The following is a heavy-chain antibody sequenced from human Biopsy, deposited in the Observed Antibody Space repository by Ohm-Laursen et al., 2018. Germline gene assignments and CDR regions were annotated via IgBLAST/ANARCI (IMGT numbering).Heavy chain of an antibody. J-gene: IGHJ4*02. CDR3: ASLNYYDSSAPIDTIYFFEY. CDR2: FDPEDDRR. CDR1: GSRLTEVS. V-gene: IGHV1-24*01. Sequence: ASVNVSCKVSGSRLTEVSMHWVRQAPGKGLEWMGGFDPEDDRRLDAQKFQGRLTMSADTSTDTAYMELVSLRSEDTAIYYCASLNYYDSSAPIDTIYFFEYWGQGTLVSVSS. D-gene: IGHD3-22*01.